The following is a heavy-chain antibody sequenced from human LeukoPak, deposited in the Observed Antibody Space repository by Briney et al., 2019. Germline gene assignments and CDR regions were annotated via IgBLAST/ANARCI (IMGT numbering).Heavy chain of an antibody. J-gene: IGHJ4*02. CDR2: IKQDGSER. Sequence: ETLSLTCAVYGGTFSGYYWSWIRQPPGKGLEWVANIKQDGSERYYVDSVKGRFTISRDNAKNSLYLQMNSLRAEDTAVYYCARLGATGDYFDYWGQGTLVTVSS. CDR3: ARLGATGDYFDY. V-gene: IGHV3-7*01. CDR1: GGTFSGYY. D-gene: IGHD1-26*01.